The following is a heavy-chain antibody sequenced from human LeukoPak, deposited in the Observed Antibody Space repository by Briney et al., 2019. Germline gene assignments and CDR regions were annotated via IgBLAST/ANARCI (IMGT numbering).Heavy chain of an antibody. CDR2: IYGGGTT. D-gene: IGHD6-13*01. Sequence: PGGSLRLSCAASAFTFSNNYMNWVRQAPGKGVEWVSVIYGGGTTYYADSVKGRFTISRDNSKNTLYLQMNSLRAEDTAVYYCARLVVGNYFDYWGQGTLVTVSS. CDR3: ARLVVGNYFDY. CDR1: AFTFSNNY. V-gene: IGHV3-66*01. J-gene: IGHJ4*02.